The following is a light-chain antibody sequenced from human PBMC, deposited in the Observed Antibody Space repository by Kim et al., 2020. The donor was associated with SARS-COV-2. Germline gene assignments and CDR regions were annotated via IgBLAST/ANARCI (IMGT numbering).Light chain of an antibody. CDR1: GNKD. CDR3: QAWDSNTRI. J-gene: IGLJ1*01. V-gene: IGLV3-1*01. Sequence: GNKDVSWDQRRPGQPHVLAIYQRAKRPAGIPERFSASTAGNPATLTISGTQLTDEADYYCQAWDSNTRIFGSGTKVTVL. CDR2: QRA.